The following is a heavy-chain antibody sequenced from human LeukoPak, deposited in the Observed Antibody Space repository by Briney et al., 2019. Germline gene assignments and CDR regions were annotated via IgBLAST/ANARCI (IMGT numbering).Heavy chain of an antibody. J-gene: IGHJ4*02. Sequence: GGSLRLSCEASGFTFSNYAMSWVRQAPGKGLEWVSIISAGGDSTDYADSAKGRFTISRDNSKKTLHLQMNSLRAEDTAVYYCARDDYGDYGGTYFDYWGQGTLVTVSS. V-gene: IGHV3-23*01. D-gene: IGHD4-17*01. CDR2: ISAGGDST. CDR1: GFTFSNYA. CDR3: ARDDYGDYGGTYFDY.